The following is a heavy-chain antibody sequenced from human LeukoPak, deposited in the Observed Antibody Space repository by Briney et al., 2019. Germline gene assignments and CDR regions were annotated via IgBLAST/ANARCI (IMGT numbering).Heavy chain of an antibody. CDR3: ARGKRVEMATITGYYYYYYMDV. CDR2: INPSGGST. J-gene: IGHJ6*03. V-gene: IGHV1-46*01. Sequence: ASVKVSCKASGYTFTSYYMHWVRQAPGQGLEWMGIINPSGGSTSYAQKFQGRVTMTRDMSTSTVYMELSSLRSEDTAVYYCARGKRVEMATITGYYYYYYMDVWGKGTTVTVSS. D-gene: IGHD5-24*01. CDR1: GYTFTSYY.